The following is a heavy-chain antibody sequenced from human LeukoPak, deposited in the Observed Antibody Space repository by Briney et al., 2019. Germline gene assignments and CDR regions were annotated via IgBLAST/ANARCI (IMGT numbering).Heavy chain of an antibody. CDR1: GFTFSSYA. J-gene: IGHJ4*02. V-gene: IGHV3-23*01. D-gene: IGHD2-15*01. CDR2: ISGSGGST. CDR3: AKDNCSGGSCDFDY. Sequence: PGGSLRLSCAASGFTFSSYAMSWVRQAPGKRLEWVSAISGSGGSTYYADSVKGRFTISRDNSKNTLYLQMNSLRAEDTAVYYCAKDNCSGGSCDFDYWGQGTLVTVSS.